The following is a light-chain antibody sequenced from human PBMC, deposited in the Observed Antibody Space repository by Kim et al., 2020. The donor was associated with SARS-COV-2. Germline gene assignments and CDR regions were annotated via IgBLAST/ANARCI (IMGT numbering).Light chain of an antibody. J-gene: IGLJ3*02. Sequence: GQSITISCTGTSSDVGGYNYVSWYQQHPGKAPKLTIYDVSKRPSGVSNRFSGSKSGNTASLTISGLQAEDEADYYCSSYTSSSTLVFGGGTQLTVL. CDR3: SSYTSSSTLV. V-gene: IGLV2-14*04. CDR1: SSDVGGYNY. CDR2: DVS.